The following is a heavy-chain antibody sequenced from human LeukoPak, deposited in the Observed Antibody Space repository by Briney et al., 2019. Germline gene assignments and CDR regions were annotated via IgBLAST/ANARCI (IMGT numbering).Heavy chain of an antibody. Sequence: SETLSLTCTVSGGSISSYYWSWIRQPPGKGLEWIGYIYHSGSTYYNPSLKSRVTISVDRSKNQFSLKLSSVTAADTAVYYCARADGGIDYWGQGTLVTVSS. CDR2: IYHSGST. D-gene: IGHD4-23*01. V-gene: IGHV4-59*12. J-gene: IGHJ4*02. CDR1: GGSISSYY. CDR3: ARADGGIDY.